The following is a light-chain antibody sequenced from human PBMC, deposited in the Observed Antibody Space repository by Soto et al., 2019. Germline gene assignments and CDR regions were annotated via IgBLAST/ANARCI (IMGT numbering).Light chain of an antibody. V-gene: IGKV4-1*01. CDR2: WAS. J-gene: IGKJ1*01. Sequence: DMVLTQSPDSVAVSLGERATINCKSSQSVLFSINQKNYLAWYHQKPGQPPKLLIYWASIRESGVPTRFSGSGSGTNFTLTISSLHAEDAAVYYCQQYYTTPPTFGLGTKVDIK. CDR3: QQYYTTPPT. CDR1: QSVLFSINQKNY.